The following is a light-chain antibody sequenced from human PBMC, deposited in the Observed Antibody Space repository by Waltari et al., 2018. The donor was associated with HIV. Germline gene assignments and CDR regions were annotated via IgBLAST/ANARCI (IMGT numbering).Light chain of an antibody. CDR3: QSYDNTVSDSVV. CDR1: SNIGAGYE. V-gene: IGLV1-40*03. CDR2: GAN. J-gene: IGLJ2*01. Sequence: QSVLTQPPSVSGATGQWVTISCSGSSNIGAGYEVQWYTQLHGAAPKLLIYGANNRPSGVPDLFSGSKSCASASLVIDGLQDEDEGDYYCQSYDNTVSDSVVFGGGTRVTVL.